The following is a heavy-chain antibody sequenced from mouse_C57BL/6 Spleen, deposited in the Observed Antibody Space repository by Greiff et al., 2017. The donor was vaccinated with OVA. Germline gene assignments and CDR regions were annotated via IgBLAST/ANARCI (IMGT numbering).Heavy chain of an antibody. CDR3: ARKYDDYDGDYYAMDY. CDR1: GYTFTSYG. V-gene: IGHV1-81*01. J-gene: IGHJ4*01. Sequence: VQLVESGAELARPGASVKLSCKASGYTFTSYGISWVKQRTGQGLEWIGEIYPRSGNTYYNEKFKGKATLTADKSSSTAYMELRSLTSEDSAVYFCARKYDDYDGDYYAMDYWGQGTSVTVSS. D-gene: IGHD2-4*01. CDR2: IYPRSGNT.